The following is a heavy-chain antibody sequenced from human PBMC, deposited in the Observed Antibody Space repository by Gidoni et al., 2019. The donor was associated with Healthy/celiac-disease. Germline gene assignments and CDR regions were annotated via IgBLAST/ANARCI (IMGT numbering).Heavy chain of an antibody. CDR1: GITFDDDA. J-gene: IGHJ5*02. V-gene: IGHV3-9*01. D-gene: IGHD3-3*02. CDR2: ISWNSGSI. Sequence: DVQLVQSGAGLVPPGRSLRLSSAASGITFDDDAMHWVRQAPGKGLGWVAGISWNSGSIGYADSVKGRFTISRDNAKNSLYLQMNSLRAEDTALYYCAKGVGVAFFDWFDPWGQGTLVTVSS. CDR3: AKGVGVAFFDWFDP.